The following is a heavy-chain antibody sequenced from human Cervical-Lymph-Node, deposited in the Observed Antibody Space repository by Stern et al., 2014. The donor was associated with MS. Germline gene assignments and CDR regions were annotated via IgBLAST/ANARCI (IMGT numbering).Heavy chain of an antibody. CDR3: ARDVGMDS. J-gene: IGHJ5*01. D-gene: IGHD6-13*01. CDR1: GVSISTYY. CDR2: MYHSGST. V-gene: IGHV4-59*01. Sequence: LQLQESGPGLVKPSETLSLTCTVSGVSISTYYWSCIRQPPGKGLEWIGYMYHSGSTTYNPSLKSRVTMSVDTSRSQFSLKLSSVTAADTAVYYCARDVGMDSWGQGTLVTVSS.